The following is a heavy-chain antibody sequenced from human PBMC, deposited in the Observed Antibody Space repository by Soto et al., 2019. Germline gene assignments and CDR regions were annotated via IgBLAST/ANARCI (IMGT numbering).Heavy chain of an antibody. CDR3: ARASSSWHYFDY. CDR2: ISPIFGTA. CDR1: GGAFSCYA. J-gene: IGHJ4*02. Sequence: SVKVSCKASGGAFSCYAISWVRQAPGLGLEWVGGISPIFGTASYAQKFQGRVTMTTDTSTSTAYMELRSLRSDDTAVYYCARASSSWHYFDYWGQGTLVTVSS. D-gene: IGHD6-13*01. V-gene: IGHV1-69*05.